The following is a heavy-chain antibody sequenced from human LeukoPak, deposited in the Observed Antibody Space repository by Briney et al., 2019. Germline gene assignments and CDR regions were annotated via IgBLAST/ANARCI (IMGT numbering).Heavy chain of an antibody. J-gene: IGHJ4*02. CDR1: GFTVSSNY. V-gene: IGHV3-53*01. CDR2: VYSVTIT. CDR3: TRSLPPKTPLGN. D-gene: IGHD7-27*01. Sequence: GGSLRLSCAASGFTVSSNYMSWVRQAPGKGLEWVSVVYSVTITYYADSVKGRFTISRDNSQNTLYLQMTSLRADDAAVYYCTRSLPPKTPLGNWGQGALVTVS.